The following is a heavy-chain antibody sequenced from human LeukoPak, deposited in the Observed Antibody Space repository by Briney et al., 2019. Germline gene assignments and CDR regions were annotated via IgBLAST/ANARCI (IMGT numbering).Heavy chain of an antibody. CDR3: ARPQRLVGFDY. Sequence: GGSLRLSCAASGFTFSNSWMSWLRQAPGKGLEWVANVDQGGTEKYYVDSVKGRFTISRDNAKKSLYLQMNSLRVEDTAVYYCARPQRLVGFDYCGGGALVSVS. V-gene: IGHV3-7*01. D-gene: IGHD6-13*01. CDR2: VDQGGTEK. CDR1: GFTFSNSW. J-gene: IGHJ4*02.